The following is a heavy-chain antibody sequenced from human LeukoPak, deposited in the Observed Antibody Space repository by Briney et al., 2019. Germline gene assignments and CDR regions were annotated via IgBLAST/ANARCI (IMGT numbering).Heavy chain of an antibody. Sequence: SETLSLTCTVSGGSISTYYWSWIRQPPGKGLEWIGYIYHSGSTNYNPSLKSRVTISVDTSQNQFYLKLSSVTAADTAVYYCARDGYSGSDALWGQGTPVTVSS. J-gene: IGHJ4*02. CDR2: IYHSGST. CDR3: ARDGYSGSDAL. D-gene: IGHD5-12*01. V-gene: IGHV4-59*01. CDR1: GGSISTYY.